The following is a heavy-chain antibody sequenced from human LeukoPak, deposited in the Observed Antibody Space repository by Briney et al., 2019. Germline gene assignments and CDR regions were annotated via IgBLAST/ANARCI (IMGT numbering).Heavy chain of an antibody. V-gene: IGHV1-69*06. CDR1: GGTFSSYA. CDR2: IIPIFGTA. J-gene: IGHJ5*02. CDR3: ARPTGSVRGDLNWFDP. Sequence: SVKVSCKASGGTFSSYAISWVRQAPGQGLEWMGGIIPIFGTANYAQKFQGRATITADKPTSTAYMELSSLRSEDTAVYYCARPTGSVRGDLNWFDPWGQGTLVSVFS. D-gene: IGHD3-10*01.